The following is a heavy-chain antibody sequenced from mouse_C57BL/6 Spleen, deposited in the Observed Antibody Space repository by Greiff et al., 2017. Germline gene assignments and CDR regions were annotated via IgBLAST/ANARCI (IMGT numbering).Heavy chain of an antibody. Sequence: VQLQQPGAELVRPGSSVKLSCKASGYTFTSYWMDWVKQRPGQGLEWIGNIYPSDSETNYNQKFKDKATLTVDKSSSTAYMQLSSLTSEVSAVYYCARSTTVVGGYYAMDYWGQGTSVTVSS. CDR1: GYTFTSYW. J-gene: IGHJ4*01. CDR3: ARSTTVVGGYYAMDY. CDR2: IYPSDSET. V-gene: IGHV1-61*01. D-gene: IGHD1-1*01.